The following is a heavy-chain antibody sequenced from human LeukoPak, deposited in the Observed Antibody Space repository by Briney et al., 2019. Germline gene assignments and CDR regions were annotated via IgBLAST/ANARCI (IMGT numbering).Heavy chain of an antibody. V-gene: IGHV4-4*07. Sequence: SETLSLTCTVSGGSISSYYWSWIRPPAGKGLEWIGRIYTSGSTNYNPSLKSRVTMSVDTSKNQFSLKLSSVTAADTAAYYCARERVDIVVVPAATPYYYYYYMDVWGKGTTVTVSS. D-gene: IGHD2-2*03. CDR2: IYTSGST. CDR1: GGSISSYY. J-gene: IGHJ6*03. CDR3: ARERVDIVVVPAATPYYYYYYMDV.